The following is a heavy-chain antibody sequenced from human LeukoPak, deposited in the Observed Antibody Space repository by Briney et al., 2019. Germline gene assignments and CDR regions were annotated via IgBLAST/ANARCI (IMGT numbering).Heavy chain of an antibody. V-gene: IGHV1-2*02. D-gene: IGHD4-11*01. J-gene: IGHJ4*02. Sequence: ASVKVSCKTSGYTFTDYYIHWVRQAPGQGLEWMGWINPNSGETNSAQKFQGRVTMTGDTSISTAYMELRRVTSDDTAVYYCARDRDYSNTERGFDYWGQGTLVSVSS. CDR1: GYTFTDYY. CDR3: ARDRDYSNTERGFDY. CDR2: INPNSGET.